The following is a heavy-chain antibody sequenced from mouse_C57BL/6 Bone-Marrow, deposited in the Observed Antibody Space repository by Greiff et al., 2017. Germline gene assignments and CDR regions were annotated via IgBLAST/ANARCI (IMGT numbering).Heavy chain of an antibody. Sequence: QVQLKEPGPGLVQPSQRLSITCTVSGFSLTSYGVHWVRQSPGKGLEWLGVLWSGGSTEYNAAFISRLSISKYNSQSQVFFKMNSMQADDTAIYYWAREEALYSNYVFDYWGRGTTLTVSS. CDR3: AREEALYSNYVFDY. D-gene: IGHD2-5*01. CDR1: GFSLTSYG. CDR2: LWSGGST. J-gene: IGHJ2*01. V-gene: IGHV2-2*01.